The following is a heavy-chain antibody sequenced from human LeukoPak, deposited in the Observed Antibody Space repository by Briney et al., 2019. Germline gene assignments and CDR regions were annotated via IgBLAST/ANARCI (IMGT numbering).Heavy chain of an antibody. J-gene: IGHJ5*02. Sequence: PSETLSLTCTVSGGSISSGDYYWSWIRQPPGKGLEWIGYIYYSGSTYYNPSLKSRVTMSVDTSKNQFSLKLSSVTAADTAVYYCARGESSVYNWFDPWGQGTLVTVSS. CDR3: ARGESSVYNWFDP. D-gene: IGHD3-22*01. CDR2: IYYSGST. V-gene: IGHV4-30-4*01. CDR1: GGSISSGDYY.